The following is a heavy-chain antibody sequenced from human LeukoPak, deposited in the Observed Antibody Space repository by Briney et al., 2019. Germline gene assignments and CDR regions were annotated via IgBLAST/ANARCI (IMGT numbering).Heavy chain of an antibody. CDR1: GFTFSSYA. Sequence: PGGSLRLSCAASGFTFSSYAMSWVRQAPGKGLEWVSAISGSGGSTYYADSVKGRFTISRDNSKNTLYLQMNSLRAEDTAVYYCAKLGYWQLVRTIDYWGQGTLVTVSS. D-gene: IGHD6-6*01. CDR2: ISGSGGST. CDR3: AKLGYWQLVRTIDY. J-gene: IGHJ4*02. V-gene: IGHV3-23*01.